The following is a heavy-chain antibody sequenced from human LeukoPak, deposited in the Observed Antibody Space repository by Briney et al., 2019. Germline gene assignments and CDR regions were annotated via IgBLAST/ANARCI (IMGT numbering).Heavy chain of an antibody. J-gene: IGHJ4*02. CDR1: GFTFSTYW. CDR3: ARFRTLRLGELSWYYFDY. V-gene: IGHV3-7*01. D-gene: IGHD3-16*02. CDR2: IKQDGSEK. Sequence: PGGSLRLSCATSGFTFSTYWMSWVRQAPGKGLEWVANIKQDGSEKYYVDSVKGRFIISRDSAKNSLYLQMNSLRAEDTAVYYCARFRTLRLGELSWYYFDYWGQGTLVTVSS.